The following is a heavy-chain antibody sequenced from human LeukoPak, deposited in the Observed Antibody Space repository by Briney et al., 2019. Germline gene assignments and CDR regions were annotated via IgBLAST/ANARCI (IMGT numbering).Heavy chain of an antibody. V-gene: IGHV1-69*05. CDR3: ARVEDYYYYMDV. Sequence: SVKVSCKASGGTFSSYAISWVRQAPGQGLEWMGGIIPIFGTANYAQKFQGRVTITTDESTSTAYMELSSLRSEDTAVYYCARVEDYYYYMDVWGKGTTVTVSS. CDR2: IIPIFGTA. J-gene: IGHJ6*03. CDR1: GGTFSSYA.